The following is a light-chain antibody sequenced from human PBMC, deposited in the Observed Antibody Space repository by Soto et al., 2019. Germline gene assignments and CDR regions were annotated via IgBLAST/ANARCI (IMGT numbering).Light chain of an antibody. CDR3: QQLNSYPLT. J-gene: IGKJ4*01. V-gene: IGKV1-9*01. CDR2: AAS. CDR1: QGISSY. Sequence: QLTQSPSSLSASVGDRVTITCRASQGISSYLAWYQQKPGKAPKLLIYAASSLQSGVPSRFSGSGSGTDFTLNSSSLQPEAFANYYCQQLNSYPLTFGGGTKVEIK.